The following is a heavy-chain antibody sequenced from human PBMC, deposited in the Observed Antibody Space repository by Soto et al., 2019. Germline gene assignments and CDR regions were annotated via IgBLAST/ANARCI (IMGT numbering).Heavy chain of an antibody. Sequence: QVQLVQSGAEVKKPGSSVKVSCKASGGTFSSYAISWVRQAPGQGLEWMGGIIPIFGTANYAQKFQGRVTITADESTXXXXXXXXXXRSEDTAVYYCAREEGGYSYGDFDYWGQGTLVTVSS. V-gene: IGHV1-69*01. CDR2: IIPIFGTA. D-gene: IGHD5-18*01. CDR1: GGTFSSYA. CDR3: AREEGGYSYGDFDY. J-gene: IGHJ4*02.